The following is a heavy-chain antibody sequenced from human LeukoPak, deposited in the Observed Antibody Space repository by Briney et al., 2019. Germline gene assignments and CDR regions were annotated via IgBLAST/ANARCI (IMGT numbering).Heavy chain of an antibody. J-gene: IGHJ4*02. Sequence: PGGSLRLSCAASGFTFSSYAMSWVRQAPGKGREWVSAISGSGGSTYYADSVNGRFTISRANSRTTLYMQMTSLRAEDTAVYYCAKAREDFDWLLSPQYYFALWGQGTLVTVSS. CDR1: GFTFSSYA. CDR3: AKAREDFDWLLSPQYYFAL. CDR2: ISGSGGST. V-gene: IGHV3-23*01. D-gene: IGHD3-9*01.